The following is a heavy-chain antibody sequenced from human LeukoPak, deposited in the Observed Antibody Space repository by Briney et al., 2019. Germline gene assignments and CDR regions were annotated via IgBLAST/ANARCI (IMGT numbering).Heavy chain of an antibody. Sequence: GGSLRLSCAASGFTFTTYTMNWVRQAPGKGLEWVSSISSGSGHIYYADSMKGRFTISRDNPKSSLYLPMNSLPVEDTAVYYCARGDGYFTYWGQGTLVTVSS. CDR1: GFTFTTYT. J-gene: IGHJ4*02. CDR2: ISSGSGHI. V-gene: IGHV3-21*01. CDR3: ARGDGYFTY.